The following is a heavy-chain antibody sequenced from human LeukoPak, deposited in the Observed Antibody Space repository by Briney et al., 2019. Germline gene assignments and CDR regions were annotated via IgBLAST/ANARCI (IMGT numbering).Heavy chain of an antibody. Sequence: GGSLRLSCAASGFTFSSYGMHWVRQAPGKGLEWVAFIRYDGSNKYYADSVKGRFTISRDNSKITLYLQMNSLTAEDTAVYYCAREYCSSTSCLLDFWGQGTLVTVSS. CDR1: GFTFSSYG. V-gene: IGHV3-30*02. J-gene: IGHJ4*02. CDR3: AREYCSSTSCLLDF. D-gene: IGHD2-2*01. CDR2: IRYDGSNK.